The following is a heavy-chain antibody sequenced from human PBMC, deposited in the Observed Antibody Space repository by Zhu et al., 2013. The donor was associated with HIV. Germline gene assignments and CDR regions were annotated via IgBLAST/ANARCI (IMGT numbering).Heavy chain of an antibody. CDR2: IWYDGSKK. V-gene: IGHV3-33*08. Sequence: VQLVESGGGVVQPGSSLQLSCATSGFTFSVYAMQWVRQAPGKGPEWVTLIWYDGSKKFYADSVKGRFTVSRDNSKNTFYLHMSSLRVEDTAVYYCVRGGRHLLFDAFDIWGPGTMVTVSS. CDR1: GFTFSVYA. CDR3: VRGGRHLLFDAFDI. J-gene: IGHJ3*02. D-gene: IGHD2-15*01.